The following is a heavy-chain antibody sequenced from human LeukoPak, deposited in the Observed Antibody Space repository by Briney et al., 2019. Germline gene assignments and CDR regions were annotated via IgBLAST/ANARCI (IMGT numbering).Heavy chain of an antibody. J-gene: IGHJ5*02. CDR3: ARGWFRSIYDFWSGYRRTTGFDP. CDR2: IYYSGST. V-gene: IGHV4-59*11. D-gene: IGHD3-3*01. CDR1: GGSICSHY. Sequence: SETLSLTCTVSGGSICSHYWSWIRQPPGKGLEWIGYIYYSGSTNYNPSLKSRVTISVDTSKNQFSLKLSSVTAADTAVYYCARGWFRSIYDFWSGYRRTTGFDPWGQGTLVTVSS.